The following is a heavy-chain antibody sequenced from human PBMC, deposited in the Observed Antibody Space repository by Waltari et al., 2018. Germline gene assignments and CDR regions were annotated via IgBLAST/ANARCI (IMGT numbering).Heavy chain of an antibody. CDR3: AKDDYGDEYFQH. CDR2: IYHTGST. D-gene: IGHD4-17*01. Sequence: QVQLRESSPGLVRSSATLSLSCTVSGPSVNNDFYWAWIRQSPGGGLELIASIYHTGSTHYNSSLKSRVSISTDMSTKQFFLTLTHLTAADTAVYYCAKDDYGDEYFQHWGQGTLVTVSS. V-gene: IGHV4-38-2*02. CDR1: GPSVNNDFY. J-gene: IGHJ1*01.